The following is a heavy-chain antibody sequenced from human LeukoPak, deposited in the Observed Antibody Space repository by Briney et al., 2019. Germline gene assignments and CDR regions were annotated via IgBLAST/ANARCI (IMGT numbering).Heavy chain of an antibody. J-gene: IGHJ4*02. CDR3: ARNIADSSGYYTVGY. Sequence: SSETLSLTCTVSGGSISSGGYYWSWIRQHPGKGLEWIGYIYYSGSTYYNPSLKSRVTISVDTSKNQFSLKLSSVTAADTAVYYCARNIADSSGYYTVGYWGQGTLVTVSS. D-gene: IGHD3-22*01. CDR2: IYYSGST. CDR1: GGSISSGGYY. V-gene: IGHV4-31*03.